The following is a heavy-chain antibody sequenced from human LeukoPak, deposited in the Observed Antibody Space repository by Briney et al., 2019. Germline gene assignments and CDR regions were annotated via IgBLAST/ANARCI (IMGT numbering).Heavy chain of an antibody. CDR3: ARDRSLAVAGTLFDY. J-gene: IGHJ4*02. V-gene: IGHV3-7*01. CDR1: GFTFSSYW. Sequence: PGGSLRLSCAASGFTFSSYWMSWVRQAPGKGLEWVANIKQDGSEKYYVDSVKGRFTISRDNAKNSLYLQMNSLRAEDTAVYHCARDRSLAVAGTLFDYWGQGTLVTVSS. D-gene: IGHD6-19*01. CDR2: IKQDGSEK.